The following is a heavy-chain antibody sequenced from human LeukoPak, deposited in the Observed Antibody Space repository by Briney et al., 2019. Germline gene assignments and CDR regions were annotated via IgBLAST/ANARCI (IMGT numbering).Heavy chain of an antibody. CDR1: GFTFSSYE. V-gene: IGHV3-48*03. CDR3: ARDGAIYYFDY. Sequence: GGSLRLSCAASGFTFSSYEMNWVRQAPERGLEWVSYISTSGSTMYYADSVKGRFTISRDNAKKSVYLQMNSLRAEDTAVYYCARDGAIYYFDYWGQGTLVTVSS. CDR2: ISTSGSTM. D-gene: IGHD1-26*01. J-gene: IGHJ4*02.